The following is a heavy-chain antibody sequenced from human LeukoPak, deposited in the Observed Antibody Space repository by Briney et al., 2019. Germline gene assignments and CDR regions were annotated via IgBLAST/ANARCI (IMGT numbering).Heavy chain of an antibody. CDR1: GGTFSSYA. CDR3: ARDREKGGSGSPSFSTLWDY. D-gene: IGHD3-10*01. J-gene: IGHJ4*02. CDR2: IIPILGIA. Sequence: SVKVSCKASGGTFSSYAISWVRQAPGQGLEWMGRIIPILGIANYAQKFQGRVTITADKSTSTAYMELSSLRSEDTAVYYCARDREKGGSGSPSFSTLWDYWGQGTLVTVSS. V-gene: IGHV1-69*04.